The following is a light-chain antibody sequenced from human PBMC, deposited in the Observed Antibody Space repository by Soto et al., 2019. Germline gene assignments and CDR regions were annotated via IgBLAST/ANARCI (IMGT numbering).Light chain of an antibody. CDR2: EGS. J-gene: IGLJ2*01. V-gene: IGLV2-23*01. CDR3: CSYAGSSTVV. Sequence: QSALTQPASVSGSPGQSITISCTGTSSDVGSYKFVSWYQQHPVKAPKLMIYEGSKRPSGVSSRFSGSKSGNTASLTISGLQAEDEADYYCCSYAGSSTVVFGGGTQLTVL. CDR1: SSDVGSYKF.